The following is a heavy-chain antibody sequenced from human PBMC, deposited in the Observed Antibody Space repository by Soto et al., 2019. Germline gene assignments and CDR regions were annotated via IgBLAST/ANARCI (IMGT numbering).Heavy chain of an antibody. Sequence: AETLSLTCTVSGGSISSYYWSWIRQPPGKGLEWIGYIYYSGSTNYNPSLKSRATISLDTSKNQFSLKLSSVTAADTAVYYCARQGPASILNTLFDPWGQGTLVTV. D-gene: IGHD2-2*01. CDR3: ARQGPASILNTLFDP. V-gene: IGHV4-59*01. J-gene: IGHJ5*02. CDR2: IYYSGST. CDR1: GGSISSYY.